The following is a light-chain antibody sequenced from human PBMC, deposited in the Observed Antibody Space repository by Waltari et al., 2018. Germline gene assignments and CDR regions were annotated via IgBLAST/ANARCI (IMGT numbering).Light chain of an antibody. CDR2: RNN. CDR3: AAWDDSLSGPV. J-gene: IGLJ2*01. CDR1: SPNIGSNY. Sequence: QSVLTQPPSASGTPGQRVTISCSGSSPNIGSNYVYWYQQRPGTAPKPLIYRNNQRPSGVPDRFSGSKSGTSASLAISGLRSEDEADYYCAAWDDSLSGPVFGGGTKLTVL. V-gene: IGLV1-47*01.